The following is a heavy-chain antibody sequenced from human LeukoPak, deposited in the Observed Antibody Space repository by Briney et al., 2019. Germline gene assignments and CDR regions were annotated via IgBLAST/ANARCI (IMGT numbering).Heavy chain of an antibody. CDR1: GFTFSSYA. Sequence: GGSLRLACAASGFTFSSYAMSWVRQAPGKGLEWISAISGSGGSTYYADSVKGRFTISRDNSKNTLYLQMNSLRAEDTAVYYCAKPASGSYYYFDYWGQGTLVTVSS. CDR2: ISGSGGST. J-gene: IGHJ4*02. V-gene: IGHV3-23*01. CDR3: AKPASGSYYYFDY. D-gene: IGHD1-26*01.